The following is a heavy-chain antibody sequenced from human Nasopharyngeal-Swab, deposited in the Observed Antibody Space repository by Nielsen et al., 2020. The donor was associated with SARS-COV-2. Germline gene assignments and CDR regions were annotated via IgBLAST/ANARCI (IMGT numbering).Heavy chain of an antibody. D-gene: IGHD3-10*01. J-gene: IGHJ4*02. V-gene: IGHV3-74*01. Sequence: GGFLRLSCAASGFTFSSYWMPWVRQAPGKGLVWVSRINSDGSSTSYADSVKSRFTISRDNAKNTLYLQMNSLRAEDTAVYYCARGDGTADYWGQGTLVTVSS. CDR3: ARGDGTADY. CDR2: INSDGSST. CDR1: GFTFSSYW.